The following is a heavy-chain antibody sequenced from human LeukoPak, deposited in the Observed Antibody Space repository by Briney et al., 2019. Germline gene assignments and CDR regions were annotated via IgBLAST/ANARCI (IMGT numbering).Heavy chain of an antibody. D-gene: IGHD2-21*01. J-gene: IGHJ4*02. CDR1: GYTFTSYY. Sequence: ASVKVSCKASGYTFTSYYMHWVRQAPGQGLEWMGIINPSGGSTSYAQKFQGRVTMTRDTSTSTVYMELSSLRSEDTAVYYCARADCGGDCYPVTYFDYWGQGTLVTVSS. CDR2: INPSGGST. CDR3: ARADCGGDCYPVTYFDY. V-gene: IGHV1-46*01.